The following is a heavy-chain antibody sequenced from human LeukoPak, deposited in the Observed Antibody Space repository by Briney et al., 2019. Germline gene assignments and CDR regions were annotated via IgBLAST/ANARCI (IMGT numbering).Heavy chain of an antibody. CDR3: ARNSGLADC. D-gene: IGHD5-12*01. V-gene: IGHV1-8*01. Sequence: AASVTVSCKASGYTFTNYDISWVRQAAGQGLEWMGWMNPNSGNTGYAEKFPGRVTMTRDTSISTAYMELSSLRSDDAAVYYCARNSGLADCWGQGTLVTVSS. CDR1: GYTFTNYD. CDR2: MNPNSGNT. J-gene: IGHJ4*02.